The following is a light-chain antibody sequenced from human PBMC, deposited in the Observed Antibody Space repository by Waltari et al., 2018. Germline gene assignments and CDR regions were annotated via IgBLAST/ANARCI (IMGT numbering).Light chain of an antibody. CDR2: GAS. CDR3: QQYYTTPWT. CDR1: QSVLYSSNNRNY. J-gene: IGKJ1*01. Sequence: DIVMPQSPASLAVSLGERATLNCKSRQSVLYSSNNRNYLAWYHQKPGQSPKLVIYGASTRESGVPDRFSGSGSGTDFTLTISSLQAEDVATYYCQQYYTTPWTFGQGTKVEIK. V-gene: IGKV4-1*01.